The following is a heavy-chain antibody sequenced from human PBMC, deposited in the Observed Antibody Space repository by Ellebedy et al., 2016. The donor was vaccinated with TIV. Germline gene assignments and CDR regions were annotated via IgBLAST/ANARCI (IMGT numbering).Heavy chain of an antibody. V-gene: IGHV3-23*01. CDR3: AKSASETMVRGSDY. CDR2: ISGSGRDA. D-gene: IGHD3-10*01. CDR1: GFTVSSYA. J-gene: IGHJ4*02. Sequence: GESLKISCAASGFTVSSYAMSWVRQAPGKGLEWVAAISGSGRDAFYAASVQGRFTISRDTSKDALYLQMNSLRGEDTAVYYCAKSASETMVRGSDYWGQGTLVTVSS.